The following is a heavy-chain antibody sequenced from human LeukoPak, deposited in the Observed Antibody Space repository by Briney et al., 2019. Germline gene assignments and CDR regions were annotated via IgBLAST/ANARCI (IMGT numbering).Heavy chain of an antibody. V-gene: IGHV3-30-3*02. CDR1: GFTFSSYA. CDR3: AKCRGYSYGYWEG. Sequence: PGGSLRLSCAASGFTFSSYAMHWVRQAPGKGLEWVAVISYDGSNKYYADSVKGRFTISRDNAKNSLYLQMNSLRAEDTALYYCAKCRGYSYGYWEGWGQGTLVTVSS. J-gene: IGHJ4*02. D-gene: IGHD5-18*01. CDR2: ISYDGSNK.